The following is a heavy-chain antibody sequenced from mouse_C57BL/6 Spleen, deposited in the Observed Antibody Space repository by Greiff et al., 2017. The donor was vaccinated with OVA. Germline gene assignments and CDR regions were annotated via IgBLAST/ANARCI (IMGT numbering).Heavy chain of an antibody. CDR1: GYTFTDYY. Sequence: VQLQQSGPELVKPGASVKISCKASGYTFTDYYMNWVKQSHGKSLEWIGDINPNNGGTSYNQKFKGKATLTVDKSSSTAYMELRSLTSEDSAVYYCARRGYFDVWGTGTTVTVSS. J-gene: IGHJ1*03. V-gene: IGHV1-26*01. CDR3: ARRGYFDV. CDR2: INPNNGGT.